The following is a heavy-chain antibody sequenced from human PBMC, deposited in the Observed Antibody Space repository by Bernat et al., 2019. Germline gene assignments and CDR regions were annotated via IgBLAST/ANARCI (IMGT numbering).Heavy chain of an antibody. V-gene: IGHV1-3*01. CDR1: GYTFTSYA. Sequence: QVQLVQSGAEVKKPGASVKVSCKASGYTFTSYAMHWVRQAPGQRLEWMGWINAGNGNTKYSQKFQGRVTITRDTSASTAYMELSSLRSEDTAVYYCAGYPHGDYYYYYYGMDVWGQGTTVTVSS. CDR3: AGYPHGDYYYYYYGMDV. D-gene: IGHD4-17*01. J-gene: IGHJ6*02. CDR2: INAGNGNT.